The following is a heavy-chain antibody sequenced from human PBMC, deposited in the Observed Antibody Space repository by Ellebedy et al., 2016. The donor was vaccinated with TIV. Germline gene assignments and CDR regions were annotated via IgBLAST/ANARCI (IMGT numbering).Heavy chain of an antibody. CDR1: GFTFSGRG. J-gene: IGHJ3*01. CDR3: SRGGTASFDA. D-gene: IGHD1-26*01. CDR2: INTDGTTT. V-gene: IGHV3-74*03. Sequence: GGSLRLSCAASGFTFSGRGLFWVRQAPGRGLVWVSHINTDGTTTTYADSVQGRFTISRDNAKNILYLQMNSLRAEDTAVYDCSRGGTASFDAWGQGTKVSVS.